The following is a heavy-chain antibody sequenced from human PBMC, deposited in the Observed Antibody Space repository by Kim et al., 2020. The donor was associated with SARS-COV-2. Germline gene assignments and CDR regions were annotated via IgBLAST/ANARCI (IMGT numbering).Heavy chain of an antibody. J-gene: IGHJ5*02. CDR1: GYIFSTTA. D-gene: IGHD2-2*01. CDR2: INTDTGNP. Sequence: ASVKVSCKASGYIFSTTAINWVRQAPGQGLEWMGWINTDTGNPTYVQDFTGRFVFSRDTSVDTAYLHIDNLEADDTAIYYCAAGPSSRLGPWGQGALVTVSA. CDR3: AAGPSSRLGP. V-gene: IGHV7-4-1*01.